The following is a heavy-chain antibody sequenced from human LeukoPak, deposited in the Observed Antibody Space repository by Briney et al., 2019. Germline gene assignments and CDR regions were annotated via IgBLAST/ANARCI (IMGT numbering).Heavy chain of an antibody. CDR1: GYTFTSYG. CDR2: ISAYNGNT. D-gene: IGHD3-3*01. CDR3: ARGLDFWGGYDRFSWFDP. J-gene: IGHJ5*02. Sequence: GASVKVSCKASGYTFTSYGISWVRQAPGQGLEWMGWISAYNGNTNYAQKLQGRVTMTTDTSTSTAYMELRSLRSDDTAVYYCARGLDFWGGYDRFSWFDPWGQGTLVTVSS. V-gene: IGHV1-18*01.